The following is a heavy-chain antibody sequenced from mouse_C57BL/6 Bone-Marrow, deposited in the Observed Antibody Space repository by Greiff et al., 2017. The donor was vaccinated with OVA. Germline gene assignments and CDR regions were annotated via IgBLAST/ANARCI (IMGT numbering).Heavy chain of an antibody. Sequence: QVQLQQSGAELARPGASVKLSCKASGYTFTSYGISWVKQRTGQGLEWIGEIYPRSGNTYYNEKFKGKATLTADKSSSTAYMELRSLTSEDSAVYFCARSYYGSSSYAMDYWGQGTSVTVSS. V-gene: IGHV1-81*01. CDR3: ARSYYGSSSYAMDY. CDR2: IYPRSGNT. J-gene: IGHJ4*01. CDR1: GYTFTSYG. D-gene: IGHD1-1*01.